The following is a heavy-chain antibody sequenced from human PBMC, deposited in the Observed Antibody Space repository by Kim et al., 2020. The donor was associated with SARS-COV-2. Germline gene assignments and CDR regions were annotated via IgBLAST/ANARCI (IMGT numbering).Heavy chain of an antibody. CDR2: IKSKAGGETT. CDR1: GFTFTNVW. J-gene: IGHJ4*02. Sequence: GGSLRLSCAASGFTFTNVWMSWFRLAPGKGLEWVGRIKSKAGGETTDYAAPVKGRFIISRDDSKNTLYLQMSSLKTEDTAVYYCTTVGSGHELLSVWGQGTLVTVSS. D-gene: IGHD1-7*01. V-gene: IGHV3-15*01. CDR3: TTVGSGHELLSV.